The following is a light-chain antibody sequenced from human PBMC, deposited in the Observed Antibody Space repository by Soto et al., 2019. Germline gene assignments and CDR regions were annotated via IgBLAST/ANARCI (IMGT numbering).Light chain of an antibody. CDR3: CSYARSTVI. CDR1: SSDVGSNNL. CDR2: EAS. V-gene: IGLV2-23*01. J-gene: IGLJ2*01. Sequence: QSALTQPASVSGSPGQSIAISCTGTSSDVGSNNLVSWYRQYPGKAPKLMIFEASKRPSGVSDRFSGSKSGNTASLTISGLRAEDEADYYCCSYARSTVILGGGTKLTVL.